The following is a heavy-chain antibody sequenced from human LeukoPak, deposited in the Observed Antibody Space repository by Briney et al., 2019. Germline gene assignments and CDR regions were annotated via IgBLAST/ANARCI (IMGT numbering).Heavy chain of an antibody. D-gene: IGHD2-15*01. Sequence: SETLSLTCAVSGGSISSGGYSWSWIRQPPGKGLEWIGYIYHSGSTYYNPSLKSRVTISVDRSKNQFSLKLSSVTAADTAVYYCAISGDCSGGSCSGFDYWGQGTLVTVSS. J-gene: IGHJ4*02. CDR1: GGSISSGGYS. V-gene: IGHV4-30-2*01. CDR3: AISGDCSGGSCSGFDY. CDR2: IYHSGST.